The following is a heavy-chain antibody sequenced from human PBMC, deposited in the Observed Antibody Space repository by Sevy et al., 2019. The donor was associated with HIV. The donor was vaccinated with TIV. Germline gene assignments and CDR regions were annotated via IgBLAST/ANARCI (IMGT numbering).Heavy chain of an antibody. J-gene: IGHJ4*02. CDR2: ISAYNGNT. Sequence: ASVKVSCKASGYTFTSYGISWVRQAPGQGLEWMGWISAYNGNTNYAQKLQGRVTMTTDTSTGTAYMELRSLRSDDTAVYYGARGGGYDYIWGSYRSPLDYWGQGTLVTVSS. CDR3: ARGGGYDYIWGSYRSPLDY. CDR1: GYTFTSYG. V-gene: IGHV1-18*01. D-gene: IGHD3-16*02.